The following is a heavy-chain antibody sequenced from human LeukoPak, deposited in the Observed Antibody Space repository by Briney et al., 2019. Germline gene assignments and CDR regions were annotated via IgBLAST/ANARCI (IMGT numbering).Heavy chain of an antibody. CDR2: ISSSSSYI. Sequence: NAGGSLRLSCAASGFTFSSYEMNWVRQAPGKGLEWVSSISSSSSYIYYADSVKGRFTISRDNAKNSLYLQMNSLRAEDTAVYYCARDPGQGRKYYYYMDVWGKGTTVTVSS. CDR3: ARDPGQGRKYYYYMDV. V-gene: IGHV3-21*01. CDR1: GFTFSSYE. J-gene: IGHJ6*03. D-gene: IGHD1-14*01.